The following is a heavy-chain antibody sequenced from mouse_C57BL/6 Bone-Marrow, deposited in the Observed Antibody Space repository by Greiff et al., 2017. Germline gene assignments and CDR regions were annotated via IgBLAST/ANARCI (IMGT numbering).Heavy chain of an antibody. D-gene: IGHD1-1*01. V-gene: IGHV1-26*01. J-gene: IGHJ2*01. Sequence: VQLHQSGPELAKPGASVKISCKASGYTFTDYYMNWVKQSHGKSLEWIGDINPNNGGTCYNQKFKGKATLTVDKYSSTADMELRSLTSEDSAVYYCARSNYDGNYYDYWDQGTAHTVTS. CDR1: GYTFTDYY. CDR2: INPNNGGT. CDR3: ARSNYDGNYYDY.